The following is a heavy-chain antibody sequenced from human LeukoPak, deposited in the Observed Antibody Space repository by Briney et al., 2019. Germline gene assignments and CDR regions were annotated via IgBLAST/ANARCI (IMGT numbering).Heavy chain of an antibody. CDR1: GYSFNTYG. J-gene: IGHJ4*02. CDR3: ARGPHERSGYPDD. Sequence: ASVKVSCKPSGYSFNTYGITWVRQAPGQGLEWMGWISPYNGNTNYAQKFQGRVTITTDTSTSTAYMELRSLRSDDTAVYYCARGPHERSGYPDDWGQGTLVTVSS. D-gene: IGHD3-22*01. V-gene: IGHV1-18*01. CDR2: ISPYNGNT.